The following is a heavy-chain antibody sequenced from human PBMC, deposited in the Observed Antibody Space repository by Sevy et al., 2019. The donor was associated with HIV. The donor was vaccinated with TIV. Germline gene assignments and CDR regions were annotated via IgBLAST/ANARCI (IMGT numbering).Heavy chain of an antibody. CDR1: GFSFSSYG. CDR2: IWFDGSNS. Sequence: GGSLRLSCAASGFSFSSYGMHWVRQAPGKGLEWVALIWFDGSNSYYADSVKGRFTISRDTSKNTVYLQMNSLRAEDTAVYYCALERLSSNVAEYFQNWGQGTLVTVSS. D-gene: IGHD1-1*01. J-gene: IGHJ1*01. CDR3: ALERLSSNVAEYFQN. V-gene: IGHV3-30*02.